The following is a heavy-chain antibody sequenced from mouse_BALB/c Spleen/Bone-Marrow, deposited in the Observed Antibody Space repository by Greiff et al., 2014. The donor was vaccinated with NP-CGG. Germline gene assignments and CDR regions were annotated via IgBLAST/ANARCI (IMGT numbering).Heavy chain of an antibody. J-gene: IGHJ2*01. D-gene: IGHD2-14*01. Sequence: EVQLVESGGGLVQPGGSRKLLCAASGFTFSSFGMHWVRQAPEKGLEWVAYISSGSSTIYYADTVKGRFTISRDNPKNTLFLQMTSLRSEDTAMYYCARDVPLYDVGYFDYWGQGTTLTVSS. CDR3: ARDVPLYDVGYFDY. CDR2: ISSGSSTI. V-gene: IGHV5-17*02. CDR1: GFTFSSFG.